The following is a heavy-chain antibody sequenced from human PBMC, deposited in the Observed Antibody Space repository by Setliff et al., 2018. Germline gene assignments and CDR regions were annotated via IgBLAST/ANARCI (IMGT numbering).Heavy chain of an antibody. CDR3: ARGRIAERPEAIDY. CDR1: GGSISRTSHY. J-gene: IGHJ4*02. D-gene: IGHD6-6*01. V-gene: IGHV4-39*07. Sequence: PSETLSLTCAVSGGSISRTSHYWGWIRQIPGKGLEWIGEINHRGFTDYKPSLKSRLTMSVDTSRNQFSLNLGSVTAADTGVYYCARGRIAERPEAIDYWGQGTPVTVSS. CDR2: INHRGFT.